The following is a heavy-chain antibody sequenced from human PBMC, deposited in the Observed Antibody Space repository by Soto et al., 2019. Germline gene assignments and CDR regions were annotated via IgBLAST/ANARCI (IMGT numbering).Heavy chain of an antibody. J-gene: IGHJ4*02. CDR2: IIPILGIA. D-gene: IGHD2-15*01. Sequence: QVQLVQSGAEVQKPGSSVKVSCKASGGTFSSYTISWVRQAPGQGLEWMGRIIPILGIANYAQKFQGRVTITADKSTRTAYMELSSLRSEDTAVYYCASCVGAATPLLFDYWGQGTLVTVSS. V-gene: IGHV1-69*02. CDR1: GGTFSSYT. CDR3: ASCVGAATPLLFDY.